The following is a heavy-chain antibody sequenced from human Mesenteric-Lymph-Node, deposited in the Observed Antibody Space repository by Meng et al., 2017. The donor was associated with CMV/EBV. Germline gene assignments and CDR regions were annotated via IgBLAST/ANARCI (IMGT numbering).Heavy chain of an antibody. CDR1: GGSLSSSY. CDR3: ARDHTTMVAPTGLGYIRFDP. CDR2: IYDSGET. Sequence: SETLSLTCTVSGGSLSSSYWSWIRQTPGKGLEWIGYIYDSGETDYNPSLKTRVTMSEDTSKDHFSLRLTSVTAADTAVYFCARDHTTMVAPTGLGYIRFDPWGQGTLVTVSS. D-gene: IGHD3-9*01. J-gene: IGHJ5*02. V-gene: IGHV4-59*12.